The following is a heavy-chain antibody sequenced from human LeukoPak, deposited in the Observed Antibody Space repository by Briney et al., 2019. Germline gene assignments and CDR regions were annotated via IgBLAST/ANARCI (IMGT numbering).Heavy chain of an antibody. Sequence: SETLSLTCSVSGHSISRGYYWGWIRPPPGKGLEWIGSFYHTGSTYYNPSLRSRVSTSLDTSKNQFSLKLSSVTAADTAVYYCASAADAFDIWGQGTMVTVSS. CDR2: FYHTGST. D-gene: IGHD6-13*01. CDR3: ASAADAFDI. V-gene: IGHV4-38-2*02. CDR1: GHSISRGYY. J-gene: IGHJ3*02.